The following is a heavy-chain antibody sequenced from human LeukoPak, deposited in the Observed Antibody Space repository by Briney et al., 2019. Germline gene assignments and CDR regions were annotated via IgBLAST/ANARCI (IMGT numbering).Heavy chain of an antibody. CDR2: INPKSGDT. CDR1: GYTFTAYS. V-gene: IGHV1-2*02. CDR3: ARDRYYYDGIDYPYSDAFDI. D-gene: IGHD3-22*01. J-gene: IGHJ3*02. Sequence: ASVKVSCKASGYTFTAYSMHWVRQAPGQGLEYMGWINPKSGDTNYAQKFQGRVTMTRDTSISTAYMELSRLRSDDTAVYYCARDRYYYDGIDYPYSDAFDIWGQGTMVIVSA.